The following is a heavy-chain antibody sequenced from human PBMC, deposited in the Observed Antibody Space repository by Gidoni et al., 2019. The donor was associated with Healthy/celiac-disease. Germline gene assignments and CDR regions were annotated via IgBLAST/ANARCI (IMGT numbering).Heavy chain of an antibody. CDR3: AKAPQPGTFDY. J-gene: IGHJ4*02. CDR1: RLTFSSYA. V-gene: IGHV3-23*01. Sequence: EVQLLESGGGLVQPGGSLRLSCAASRLTFSSYAMIWVRQAPGKGLEWLSAISVSGGSIYYADSVKGRFTNSRDNSKNTLYLQMNSLGTGDTAVYYGAKAPQPGTFDYWGQGTLVTVSS. D-gene: IGHD1-1*01. CDR2: ISVSGGSI.